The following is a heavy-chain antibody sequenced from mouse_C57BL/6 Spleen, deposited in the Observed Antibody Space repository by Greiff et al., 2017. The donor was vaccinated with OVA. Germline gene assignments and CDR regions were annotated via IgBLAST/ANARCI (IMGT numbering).Heavy chain of an antibody. CDR2: INPNNGGT. D-gene: IGHD2-3*01. CDR1: GYTFTDYY. Sequence: EVQLQQSGPELVKPGASVKISCKASGYTFTDYYMNWVKQSHGKSLEWIGDINPNNGGTSYNQKFKGKATLTVDKSSSTAYMELRSLTSEDSAVYYCARGGLGWSLDYWGQGTTLTVSS. CDR3: ARGGLGWSLDY. V-gene: IGHV1-26*01. J-gene: IGHJ2*01.